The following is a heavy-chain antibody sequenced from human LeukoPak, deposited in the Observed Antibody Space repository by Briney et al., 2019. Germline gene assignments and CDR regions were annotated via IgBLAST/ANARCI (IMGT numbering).Heavy chain of an antibody. J-gene: IGHJ6*03. D-gene: IGHD3-10*01. V-gene: IGHV4-39*01. CDR3: ASVRRGFGESSKYYAYYYMGV. CDR1: GGSISSSSYY. CDR2: IYYSGST. Sequence: SETLSLTCTVSGGSISSSSYYWGWIRQPPGKGLEWIGNIYYSGSTYYNPSLKSRVTISVDTSKNQFSLKLSSVTAADTAVYYCASVRRGFGESSKYYAYYYMGVWGKGTTVTISS.